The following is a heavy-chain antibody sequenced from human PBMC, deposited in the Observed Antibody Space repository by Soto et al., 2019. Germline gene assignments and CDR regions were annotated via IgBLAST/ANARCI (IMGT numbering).Heavy chain of an antibody. CDR2: ISYDGSNK. D-gene: IGHD2-15*01. CDR3: AKVNIVVVVAAGPLDY. J-gene: IGHJ4*02. V-gene: IGHV3-30*18. Sequence: QVQLVESGGGVVQPGRSLRLSCAASGFTFSSYGMHWVRQAPGKGLEWVAVISYDGSNKYYADSVKGRFTISRDNSKNTLYLQMNSLRAEDTAVYYCAKVNIVVVVAAGPLDYWGQGTLVTVSS. CDR1: GFTFSSYG.